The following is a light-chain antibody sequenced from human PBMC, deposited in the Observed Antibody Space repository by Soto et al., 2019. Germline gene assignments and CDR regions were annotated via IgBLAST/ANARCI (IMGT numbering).Light chain of an antibody. J-gene: IGKJ3*01. CDR1: QGISNY. Sequence: DIQMTQSPSSLSASVGDRITITCRACQGISNYLAWYQQKPGKVPKLLIYVASTLQSGVPSRFSGSGSGTDFTLTISSLQPEDVATYYCQKCNSAPFTFGPGTKVDIK. V-gene: IGKV1-27*01. CDR2: VAS. CDR3: QKCNSAPFT.